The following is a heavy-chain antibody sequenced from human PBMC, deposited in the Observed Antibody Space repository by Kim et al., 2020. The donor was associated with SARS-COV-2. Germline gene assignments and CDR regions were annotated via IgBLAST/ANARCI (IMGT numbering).Heavy chain of an antibody. CDR2: IYSGGST. V-gene: IGHV3-66*04. CDR1: GFTVSSNY. Sequence: GGSLRLSCAASGFTVSSNYMSWVRQAPGKGLEWVSVIYSGGSTYYADSVKGRFTISRDNSKNTLYLQMNSLRGEDTAVYYCARHEGSGWLEYFQHWGQGTLVTVSA. CDR3: ARHEGSGWLEYFQH. J-gene: IGHJ1*01. D-gene: IGHD6-19*01.